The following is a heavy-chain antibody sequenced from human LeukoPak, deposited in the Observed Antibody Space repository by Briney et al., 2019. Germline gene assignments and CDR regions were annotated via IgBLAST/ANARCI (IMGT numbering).Heavy chain of an antibody. CDR1: GGSISSGSYY. D-gene: IGHD3-3*01. J-gene: IGHJ4*02. Sequence: SQTLSLTCTVSGGSISSGSYYWSWIRQPAGKGLEWIGRIYTSGSTNYNPSLKSRVTISVDTSKNQFSLKLSSVTAADTAVYYCARVRYYDFWSGYPDYWGQGTLVTVSS. CDR3: ARVRYYDFWSGYPDY. CDR2: IYTSGST. V-gene: IGHV4-61*02.